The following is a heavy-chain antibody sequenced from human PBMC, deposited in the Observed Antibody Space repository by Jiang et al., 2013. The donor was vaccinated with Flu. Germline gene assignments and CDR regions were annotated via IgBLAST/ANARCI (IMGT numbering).Heavy chain of an antibody. D-gene: IGHD3-16*01. J-gene: IGHJ6*02. Sequence: SQTLSLTCVISGDSVSSNSAAWNWIRQSPSRGLEWLARTYYRSKWYYDYAVSVESRVIIKPDTSKNQFSLQFNSVTAEDTAVYYCTRDASYGLDVWGQGTTVIVSS. CDR2: TYYRSKWYY. CDR1: GDSVSSNSAA. V-gene: IGHV6-1*01. CDR3: TRDASYGLDV.